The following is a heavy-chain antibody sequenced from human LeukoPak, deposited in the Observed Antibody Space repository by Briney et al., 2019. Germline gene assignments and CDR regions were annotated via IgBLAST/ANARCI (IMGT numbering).Heavy chain of an antibody. J-gene: IGHJ4*02. D-gene: IGHD3-22*01. V-gene: IGHV1-18*01. CDR3: ARGAYYDSSGHYGY. CDR1: GYTFTSYG. CDR2: ISAYNGNT. Sequence: ASVKVSCKASGYTFTSYGISWVRQAPGQGLEWMGWISAYNGNTNYAQKLQGRVTMTTDTSTSTAYMELRSLRSDDTAVYYCARGAYYDSSGHYGYWGQGTLVTVSS.